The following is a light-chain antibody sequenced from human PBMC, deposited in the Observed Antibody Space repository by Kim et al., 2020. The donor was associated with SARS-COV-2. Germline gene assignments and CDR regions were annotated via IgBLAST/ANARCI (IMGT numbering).Light chain of an antibody. CDR2: ETT. CDR3: LLSFGASRPVV. V-gene: IGLV7-46*01. CDR1: TGAVTSGHY. J-gene: IGLJ2*01. Sequence: QAVVSQEPSLTVSPGGTVTLTCSSSTGAVTSGHYPTWIQQRPGQAPTTLNYETTNRHSWTPARFSGSLLGGKAALTLSGAQPEDEADYYCLLSFGASRPVVFGGGTKLTVL.